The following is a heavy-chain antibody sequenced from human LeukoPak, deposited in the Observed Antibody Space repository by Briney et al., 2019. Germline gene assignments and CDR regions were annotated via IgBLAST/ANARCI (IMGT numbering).Heavy chain of an antibody. D-gene: IGHD3-22*01. CDR1: GFTFSKYE. J-gene: IGHJ4*02. Sequence: GGSLRLSCAASGFTFSKYEMNWVRQAPGKGLEWVSYISGSGNTIYYTDSVKGRFPISRDNAKNSLYLQMNSLRAEDTAIYYCATFVIGPTIDYWGQGTLVTVSS. CDR2: ISGSGNTI. CDR3: ATFVIGPTIDY. V-gene: IGHV3-48*03.